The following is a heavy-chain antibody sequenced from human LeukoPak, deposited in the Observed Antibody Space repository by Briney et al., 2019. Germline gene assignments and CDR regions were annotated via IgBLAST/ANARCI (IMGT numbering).Heavy chain of an antibody. J-gene: IGHJ5*02. V-gene: IGHV4-34*01. Sequence: SETLSLTCAVYGGSFSGYYWSWIRQPPEKGLEWIGDINHSGSTNYNPSLKSRVTVPVDTSKNQFSLKLSSVTAADTAVYYCARETGYWSGGSSYSSWFDPWGQGTLVTVSS. CDR1: GGSFSGYY. CDR3: ARETGYWSGGSSYSSWFDP. D-gene: IGHD2-15*01. CDR2: INHSGST.